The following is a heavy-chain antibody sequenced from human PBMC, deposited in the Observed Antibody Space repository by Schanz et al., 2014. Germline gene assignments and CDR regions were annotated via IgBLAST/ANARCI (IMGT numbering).Heavy chain of an antibody. J-gene: IGHJ4*02. CDR1: GYTFTSNA. CDR2: INTNTGNP. D-gene: IGHD6-19*01. CDR3: TTETIAMAGTFSI. Sequence: QVHLVQSESELKNPGASVKVSCKTSGYTFTSNALNWVRQAPGQGLEWVGWINTNTGNPTYAQGFTGRFVFSLDTSVSTAYLQISSLKAEDTAAYYCTTETIAMAGTFSIWGQGTLVTVSS. V-gene: IGHV7-4-1*02.